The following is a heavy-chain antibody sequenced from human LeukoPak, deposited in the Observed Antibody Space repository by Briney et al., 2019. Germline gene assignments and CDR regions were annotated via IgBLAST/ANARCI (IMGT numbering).Heavy chain of an antibody. D-gene: IGHD3-9*01. CDR3: ARDLKALRYFDWLSD. CDR2: IWYDGSNK. J-gene: IGHJ4*02. V-gene: IGHV3-33*01. CDR1: GFTFSSYG. Sequence: PGGSLRLSCAASGFTFSSYGMHWVRQAPGKGLWWVAVIWYDGSNKYYVDSVKGRFTISRDNSKSTLYLQMNSLRAEDTAVYYCARDLKALRYFDWLSDWGQGTLVTVSS.